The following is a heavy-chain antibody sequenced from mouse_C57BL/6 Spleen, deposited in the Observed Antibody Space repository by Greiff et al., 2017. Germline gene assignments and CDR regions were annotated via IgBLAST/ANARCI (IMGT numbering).Heavy chain of an antibody. CDR1: GYTFTDYY. CDR2: INPNNGGT. Sequence: EVQLQQSGPELVKPGASVKISCKASGYTFTDYYMNWVKQSHGKSLEWIGDINPNNGGTSYNQKFKGKATLTVDKSSSTAYMELRSLTSEDSAVYYCARSRLTGSGFAYWGQGTLVTVSA. CDR3: ARSRLTGSGFAY. V-gene: IGHV1-26*01. D-gene: IGHD4-1*01. J-gene: IGHJ3*01.